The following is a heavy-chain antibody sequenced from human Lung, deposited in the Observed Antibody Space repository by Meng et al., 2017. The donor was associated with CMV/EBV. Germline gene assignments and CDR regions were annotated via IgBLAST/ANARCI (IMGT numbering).Heavy chain of an antibody. Sequence: GGSLRLXCAASGFTFSSYWRHWVRQAPGKGLVWVSRISSDGSSTIYADSVKGRFTISRDNAKNTLYLQMNGLRGEDTAVYYCARHRADYYFDYWGQGTLVTVSS. CDR2: ISSDGSST. D-gene: IGHD2-21*02. CDR3: ARHRADYYFDY. CDR1: GFTFSSYW. V-gene: IGHV3-74*01. J-gene: IGHJ4*02.